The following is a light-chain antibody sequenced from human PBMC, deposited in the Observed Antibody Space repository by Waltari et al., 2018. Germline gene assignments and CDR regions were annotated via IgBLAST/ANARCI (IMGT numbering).Light chain of an antibody. CDR3: MQSLQSLWT. CDR1: PSLLHRTVNNY. Sequence: DIVVTPSPLSLPVPPGEPASISCRSSPSLLHRTVNNYLDWYLQKPGQSPQLLIYLGSNRASGVPDRFSGSGAGTDCTLRISRVEAEDVGVYYCMQSLQSLWTFGPGTKVQIK. J-gene: IGKJ1*01. CDR2: LGS. V-gene: IGKV2-28*01.